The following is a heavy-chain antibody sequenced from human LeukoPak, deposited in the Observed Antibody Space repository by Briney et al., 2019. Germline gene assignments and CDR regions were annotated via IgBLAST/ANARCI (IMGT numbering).Heavy chain of an antibody. Sequence: GGSLRLSCAASGFTFSSYSMNWVRQAPGKGLEWVSSISSSSSYINYADSVKGRFTISRDNAKNSLYLQMNSLRAEDTAVYYCARPNYYDSSGLASFDYWGQGTLVTVSS. J-gene: IGHJ4*02. CDR1: GFTFSSYS. CDR2: ISSSSSYI. V-gene: IGHV3-21*01. D-gene: IGHD3-22*01. CDR3: ARPNYYDSSGLASFDY.